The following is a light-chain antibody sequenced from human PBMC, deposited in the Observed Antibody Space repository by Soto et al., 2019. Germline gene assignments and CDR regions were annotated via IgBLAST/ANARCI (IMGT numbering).Light chain of an antibody. CDR1: QSVSNSY. V-gene: IGKV3-20*01. J-gene: IGKJ1*01. CDR3: QQYVSSPRT. CDR2: GAS. Sequence: TVLTQSPATLSLSPGERATLSCRASQSVSNSYLAWYQQKPGQAPRLLIYGASSRATGIPDRFSGSGSGTDCTLTISRLEPEDLAVYYCQQYVSSPRTFGQGTKVDIK.